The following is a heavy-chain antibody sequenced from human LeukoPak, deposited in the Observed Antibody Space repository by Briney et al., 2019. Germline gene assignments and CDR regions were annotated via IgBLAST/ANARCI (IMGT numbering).Heavy chain of an antibody. CDR3: ARLTYGGNSEADY. Sequence: SETLSLTCAVCGGSISSGAYYWVWIRQPPGKGLEWIGSIYYSGSTYYNPSLKSRVTISLDTSKNQFSLKLSSVTAADTAVYYCARLTYGGNSEADYWGQGTLVTVSS. CDR1: GGSISSGAYY. J-gene: IGHJ4*02. D-gene: IGHD4-23*01. V-gene: IGHV4-39*07. CDR2: IYYSGST.